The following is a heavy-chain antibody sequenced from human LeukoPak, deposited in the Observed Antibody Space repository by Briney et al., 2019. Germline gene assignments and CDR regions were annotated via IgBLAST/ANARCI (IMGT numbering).Heavy chain of an antibody. D-gene: IGHD4-23*01. Sequence: PGESLRLSCAASGFTFSTYWMHWVRQAPGKGLVWISRIKSGGSSIMYAGPVRGRFTISRDNAKNTLYLQMNSLRAEDTAVYYCARDLDYGGRSNFDHWGQGTLVTVSS. CDR2: IKSGGSSI. J-gene: IGHJ4*02. V-gene: IGHV3-74*03. CDR3: ARDLDYGGRSNFDH. CDR1: GFTFSTYW.